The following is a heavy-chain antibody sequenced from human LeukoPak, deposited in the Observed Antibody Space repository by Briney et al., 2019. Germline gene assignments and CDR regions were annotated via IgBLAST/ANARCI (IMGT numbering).Heavy chain of an antibody. Sequence: SQTLSLTRTVSGGSISSGSYYWSWIRQPAGKGLEWIGRIYTSGSTNYNPSLKSRVTISVDTSKNQFSLKLSSVTAADTAVYYCARWGWEPDYFDCWGQGTLVIVSS. CDR2: IYTSGST. CDR1: GGSISSGSYY. V-gene: IGHV4-61*02. D-gene: IGHD1-26*01. CDR3: ARWGWEPDYFDC. J-gene: IGHJ4*02.